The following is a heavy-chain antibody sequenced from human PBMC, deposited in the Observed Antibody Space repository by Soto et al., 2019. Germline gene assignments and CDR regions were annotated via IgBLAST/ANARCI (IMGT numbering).Heavy chain of an antibody. D-gene: IGHD1-26*01. CDR2: IRLYNGNT. Sequence: QVQLVQSGAEVKKPGASVKVSCKASGYNFSTYGISWVRQAPGQGLEWVGWIRLYNGNTKYARKFQDRVTMATDTSTATAYMELRSLRSDDTAVYYCARENKWELSRWFDPWGQGTLVTVSS. J-gene: IGHJ5*02. CDR1: GYNFSTYG. CDR3: ARENKWELSRWFDP. V-gene: IGHV1-18*01.